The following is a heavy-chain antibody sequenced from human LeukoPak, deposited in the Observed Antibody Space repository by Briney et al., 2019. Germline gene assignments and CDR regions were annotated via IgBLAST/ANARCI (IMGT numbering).Heavy chain of an antibody. CDR2: ISSSSSYI. Sequence: GGSLRLSCAASGFTVSSNYMSWVRQAPGKGLEWVSSISSSSSYIYYADSVKGRFTISRDNAKNSLYLQMNSLRAEDTAVYYCARERLTYYDFWSGSHYYYGMDVWGQGTTVTVSS. J-gene: IGHJ6*02. CDR1: GFTVSSNY. D-gene: IGHD3-3*01. CDR3: ARERLTYYDFWSGSHYYYGMDV. V-gene: IGHV3-21*01.